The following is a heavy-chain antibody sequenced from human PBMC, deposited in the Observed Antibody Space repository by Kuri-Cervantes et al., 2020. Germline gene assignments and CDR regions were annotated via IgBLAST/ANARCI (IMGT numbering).Heavy chain of an antibody. CDR3: ARLPRREVRGAYYYYGMDV. J-gene: IGHJ6*02. D-gene: IGHD3-10*01. CDR1: GGSISSSSYY. V-gene: IGHV4-39*01. Sequence: SETLSLTCTVSGGSISSSSYYWGWIRQPPGKGLEWIGSIYYSGSTYYNPSLKSRVTISVDTSKNQSSLKLSSVTAADTAVYYCARLPRREVRGAYYYYGMDVWGQGTTVTVSS. CDR2: IYYSGST.